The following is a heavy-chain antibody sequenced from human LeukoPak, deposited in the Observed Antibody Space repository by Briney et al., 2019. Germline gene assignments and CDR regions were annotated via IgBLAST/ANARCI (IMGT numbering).Heavy chain of an antibody. CDR3: ARVDSSGYYPDY. CDR1: GFTFSSYA. Sequence: GGSLRLSCAASGFTFSSYAISWVRQAPGQGLEWMGRIIPILGIANYAQKFQGRVTITADKSTSTAYMELSSLRSEDTAVYYCARVDSSGYYPDYWGQGTLVTVSS. D-gene: IGHD3-22*01. V-gene: IGHV1-69*04. J-gene: IGHJ4*02. CDR2: IIPILGIA.